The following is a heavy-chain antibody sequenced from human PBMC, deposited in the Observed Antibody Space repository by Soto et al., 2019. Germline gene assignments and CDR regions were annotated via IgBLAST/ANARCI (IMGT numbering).Heavy chain of an antibody. Sequence: QVQLVQSGAEVKKPGASVKVSCRASGYTFTAYPLHWVRQAPGQRLEWMGWINAANGDIGYSRELQGRVTITRDTSASTRYMEVSSLESEDTAVYYCAKKDYYAAGVYHFDHWGQGTLVTVSS. D-gene: IGHD3-10*01. CDR3: AKKDYYAAGVYHFDH. CDR1: GYTFTAYP. CDR2: INAANGDI. V-gene: IGHV1-3*01. J-gene: IGHJ4*02.